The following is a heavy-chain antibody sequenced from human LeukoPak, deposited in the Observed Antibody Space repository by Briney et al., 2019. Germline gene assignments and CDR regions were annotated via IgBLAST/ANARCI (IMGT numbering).Heavy chain of an antibody. CDR1: GGSISSYY. J-gene: IGHJ5*02. CDR3: ARVDSITIFGVVTRWFDP. D-gene: IGHD3-3*01. Sequence: PSETLSLTCTVSGGSISSYYWSWIRQPPGKGLEWIGYIYYSGSTNYNPSLKSRVTISVDTSKNQFSLKLSSVTAADTAVYYCARVDSITIFGVVTRWFDPWGQGTLVTVSS. CDR2: IYYSGST. V-gene: IGHV4-59*01.